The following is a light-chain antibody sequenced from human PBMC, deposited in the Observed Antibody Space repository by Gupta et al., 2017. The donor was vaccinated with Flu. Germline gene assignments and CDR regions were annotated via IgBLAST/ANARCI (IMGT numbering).Light chain of an antibody. J-gene: IGLJ3*02. CDR3: ASWDNRLSATV. CDR1: SSNIGNNY. Sequence: QSVFTQPPSVSAAPVQKVTISCSGSSSNIGNNYVSWYQQFPGTAPKLLIYETNRPPSGIPDRFSGSKSGTSATLGITGLQTGDEADYYCASWDNRLSATVFGGGTKVTVL. CDR2: ETN. V-gene: IGLV1-51*02.